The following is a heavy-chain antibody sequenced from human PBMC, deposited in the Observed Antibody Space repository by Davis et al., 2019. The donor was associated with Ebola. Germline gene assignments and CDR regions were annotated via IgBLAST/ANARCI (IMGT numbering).Heavy chain of an antibody. V-gene: IGHV4-59*01. CDR1: GGSFSSYY. CDR2: IYYSGST. Sequence: SETLSLTCAVYGGSFSSYYWSWIRQPPGKGLEWIGYIYYSGSTNYNPSLKSRVTISVDTSKNQFSLKLSSVTAADTAVYYCARDFSLDRFDYYYYYGMDVWGQGTTVTVSS. D-gene: IGHD3/OR15-3a*01. J-gene: IGHJ6*02. CDR3: ARDFSLDRFDYYYYYGMDV.